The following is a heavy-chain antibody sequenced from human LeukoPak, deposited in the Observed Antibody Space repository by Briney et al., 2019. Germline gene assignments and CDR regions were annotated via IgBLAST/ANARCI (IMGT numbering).Heavy chain of an antibody. J-gene: IGHJ4*02. Sequence: GGSLRLSCAASGFTFSSYAMHWVRQAPGKGLEWVAVISYDGSNKYYADSVKGRFTISRDNSKNTLYLQMNSLGAEDTAVYYCARDCSSTSCYSGLDYWGQGTLVTVSS. CDR3: ARDCSSTSCYSGLDY. V-gene: IGHV3-30*04. CDR2: ISYDGSNK. D-gene: IGHD2-2*01. CDR1: GFTFSSYA.